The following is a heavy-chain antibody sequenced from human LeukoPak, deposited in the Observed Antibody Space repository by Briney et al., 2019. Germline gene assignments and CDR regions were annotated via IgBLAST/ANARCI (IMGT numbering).Heavy chain of an antibody. D-gene: IGHD4-17*01. CDR1: GFTFSSYA. J-gene: IGHJ4*02. V-gene: IGHV3-7*01. CDR2: INPDGSDK. CDR3: ARDPGYGALDY. Sequence: GGSLRLSCAASGFTFSSYAMNWVRQAPGKGLEWVADINPDGSDKYYVDSLKGRFTFSRDNAKNSLYLQMNSLRGEDTAVYYCARDPGYGALDYWGQGTLVTVSS.